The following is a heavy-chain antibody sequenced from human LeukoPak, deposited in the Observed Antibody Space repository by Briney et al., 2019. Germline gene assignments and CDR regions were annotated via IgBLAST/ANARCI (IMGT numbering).Heavy chain of an antibody. D-gene: IGHD5-18*01. CDR3: ARDLLDTAMAAFDY. Sequence: PGRSLRLSCAASGFTFSSYAMHWVRQAPGKGLEWGAVISYDGSNKYYADSVKGRFTISRDNSKNTLYLQMNSLRAEDTAVYYCARDLLDTAMAAFDYWGQGTLVSVSS. CDR1: GFTFSSYA. CDR2: ISYDGSNK. V-gene: IGHV3-30*04. J-gene: IGHJ4*02.